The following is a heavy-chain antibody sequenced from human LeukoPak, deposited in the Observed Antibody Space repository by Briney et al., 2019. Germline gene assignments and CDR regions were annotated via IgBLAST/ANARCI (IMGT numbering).Heavy chain of an antibody. Sequence: GGSLRLSCAASGFTFSSYAMSWVRQAPGKGLEWVTFIRYHGNNKYYADSVKGRFTISRDNAKNTLHLQMNSLRAEDTAVYYCAELGITMIGGVWGKGTTVTISS. J-gene: IGHJ6*04. CDR1: GFTFSSYA. V-gene: IGHV3-30*02. D-gene: IGHD3-10*02. CDR2: IRYHGNNK. CDR3: AELGITMIGGV.